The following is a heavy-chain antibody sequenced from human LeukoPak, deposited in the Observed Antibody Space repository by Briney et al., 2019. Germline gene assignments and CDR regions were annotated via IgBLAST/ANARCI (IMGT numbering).Heavy chain of an antibody. CDR1: GYTFTGYY. CDR2: INPNSGGT. CDR3: AIIVATIGPFDY. J-gene: IGHJ4*02. Sequence: AASVKVSCKASGYTFTGYYMHWVRQAPGQGLEWMGWINPNSGGTNYAQKFQGRVTMTRDTSISTAYMELSRLRSGDTAVYYCAIIVATIGPFDYWGRGTLVTVSS. V-gene: IGHV1-2*02. D-gene: IGHD5-12*01.